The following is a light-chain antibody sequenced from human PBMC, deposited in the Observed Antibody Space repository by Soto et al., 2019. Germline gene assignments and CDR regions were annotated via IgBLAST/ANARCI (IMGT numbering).Light chain of an antibody. J-gene: IGKJ4*01. Sequence: GDRVTITCRASQSIXTWXAWXXQXPXXXPXXLIYAASTLQSGVPSRFSGGGSGTGFTLTISSLQPEDFATYYCQQFNSPLTFGGGTKVDIK. V-gene: IGKV1-9*01. CDR3: QQFNSPLT. CDR2: AAS. CDR1: QSIXTW.